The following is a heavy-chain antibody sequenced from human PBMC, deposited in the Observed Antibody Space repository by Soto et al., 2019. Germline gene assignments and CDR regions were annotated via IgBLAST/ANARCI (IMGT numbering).Heavy chain of an antibody. CDR3: ARAKPFHYDSSGYGYFDY. CDR1: GYPFTSYY. CDR2: INPSGGST. D-gene: IGHD3-22*01. Sequence: ASVKVSCKASGYPFTSYYMHWVRQAPGQGLEWMGIINPSGGSTSYAQKLQGRVTMTRDTSTSTVYMELSSLRSEDTAVYYCARAKPFHYDSSGYGYFDYWGQGTLVTVS. V-gene: IGHV1-46*01. J-gene: IGHJ4*03.